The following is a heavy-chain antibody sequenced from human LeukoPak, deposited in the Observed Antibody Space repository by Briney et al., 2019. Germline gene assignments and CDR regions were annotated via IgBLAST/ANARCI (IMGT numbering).Heavy chain of an antibody. CDR3: ARKDGTGFDY. V-gene: IGHV1-2*06. CDR2: INPSSGGT. Sequence: ASVKVSCKASGYTFTSCYIHWVRQAPGQGLEWMGRINPSSGGTNDAQKFQGRVTMTRDTSISTAYMEPSSLRSDDTAVYYCARKDGTGFDYWGQGTLVTVSS. CDR1: GYTFTSCY. J-gene: IGHJ4*02. D-gene: IGHD3-10*01.